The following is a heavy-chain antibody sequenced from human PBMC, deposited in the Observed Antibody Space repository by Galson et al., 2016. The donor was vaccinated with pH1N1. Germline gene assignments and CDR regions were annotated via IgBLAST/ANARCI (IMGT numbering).Heavy chain of an antibody. CDR1: GGTFSSHA. CDR3: ARGSGYSGTYGNAFDI. D-gene: IGHD1-26*01. CDR2: IIGMFGTT. V-gene: IGHV1-69*13. Sequence: SVKVSCKASGGTFSSHAISWVRQAPGQGLEWMGGIIGMFGTTNYAQKFQGRVTITADEFTSTAYMELNNLRSEDTAVDYCARGSGYSGTYGNAFDIWGQGTMVTVSS. J-gene: IGHJ3*02.